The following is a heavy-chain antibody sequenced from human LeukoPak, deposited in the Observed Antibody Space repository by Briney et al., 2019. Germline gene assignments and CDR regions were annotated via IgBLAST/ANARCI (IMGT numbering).Heavy chain of an antibody. CDR3: ARHSTEGAVADWFDS. CDR1: GYSFTNHW. D-gene: IGHD6-19*01. Sequence: GESLKISCKGSGYSFTNHWIGWVRQMPGKGLEWMGIIYPGDSDITYSPSFQGHVTFSVDRSTTTAYLQWSSLKASDTAMYYCARHSTEGAVADWFDSWGQGTLVTVSS. CDR2: IYPGDSDI. J-gene: IGHJ5*01. V-gene: IGHV5-51*01.